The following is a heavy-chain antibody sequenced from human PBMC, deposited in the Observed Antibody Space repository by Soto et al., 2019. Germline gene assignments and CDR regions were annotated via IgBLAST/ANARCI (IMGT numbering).Heavy chain of an antibody. CDR1: GGSISSSSYY. J-gene: IGHJ4*02. Sequence: SETLSLTCTVSGGSISSSSYYWGWIRQPPGKGLEWIGSIYYSGSTYYNPSLKSRVTISVDTSKNQSSLKLSSVTAADTAVYYCATYSSSWYVVYWGQGTLVTVSS. CDR3: ATYSSSWYVVY. D-gene: IGHD6-13*01. CDR2: IYYSGST. V-gene: IGHV4-39*01.